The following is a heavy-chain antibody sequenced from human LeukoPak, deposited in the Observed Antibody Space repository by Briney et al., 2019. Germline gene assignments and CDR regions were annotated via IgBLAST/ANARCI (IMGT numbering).Heavy chain of an antibody. CDR3: ARGGTYYYDSSGYYGY. CDR2: ISSSSSSYI. D-gene: IGHD3-22*01. J-gene: IGHJ4*02. CDR1: GFTFSSYS. V-gene: IGHV3-21*01. Sequence: SGGSLRLSCAASGFTFSSYSMNWVRQAPGKGLEWVSSISSSSSSYIYYADSVKGRFTISRDNAKNSLYLQMNSLRAEDTAVYYCARGGTYYYDSSGYYGYWGQGTLVTVSS.